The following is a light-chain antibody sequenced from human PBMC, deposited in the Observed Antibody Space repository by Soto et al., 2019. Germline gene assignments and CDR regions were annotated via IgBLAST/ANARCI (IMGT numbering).Light chain of an antibody. J-gene: IGLJ3*02. CDR1: SSDVGRYNY. CDR3: TSLTASVTWV. Sequence: QSVLTQPASVSGSPGQSITISCTGTSSDVGRYNYVSWYQQHPGKAPKLSIYDVTNRPSGVSSRFSGSKSGNTASLTISGLQAEDEADYYCTSLTASVTWVFGGGTKLTVL. CDR2: DVT. V-gene: IGLV2-14*03.